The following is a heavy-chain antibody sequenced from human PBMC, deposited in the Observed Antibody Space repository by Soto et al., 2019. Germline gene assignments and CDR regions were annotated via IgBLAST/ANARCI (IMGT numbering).Heavy chain of an antibody. D-gene: IGHD2-21*02. CDR3: VREDRGGDCFTDC. V-gene: IGHV4-4*02. CDR2: IYHRGST. J-gene: IGHJ4*02. CDR1: GGSISSRNW. Sequence: QVQLQESGPGLVKPSWTLSLTCDVSGGSISSRNWWRWVRQPPGQGLEWIGEIYHRGSTNYNPSPKSRVIIAVDKSKNQFSLKLGSVTAADKAVYYCVREDRGGDCFTDCWGQGTLVTVSS.